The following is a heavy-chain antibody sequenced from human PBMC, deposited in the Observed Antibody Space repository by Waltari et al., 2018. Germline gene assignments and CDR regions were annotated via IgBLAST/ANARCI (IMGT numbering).Heavy chain of an antibody. Sequence: EVQLVESGGGLVQPGGSLRLSCAASGFTFSRYWMHWVRQVPGKGWVWVSRINSDGSGTIYADSVKGRFTISRDNAKNTLYLQLNSLRVEDTAVYYCAREPSPDSSGYFYYYMDVWGKGTTVTVSS. CDR2: INSDGSGT. CDR1: GFTFSRYW. CDR3: AREPSPDSSGYFYYYMDV. D-gene: IGHD3-22*01. V-gene: IGHV3-74*01. J-gene: IGHJ6*03.